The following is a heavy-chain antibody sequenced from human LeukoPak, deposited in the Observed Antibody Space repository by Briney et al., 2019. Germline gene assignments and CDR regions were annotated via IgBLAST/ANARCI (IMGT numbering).Heavy chain of an antibody. V-gene: IGHV4-59*12. CDR2: IYYSGST. CDR1: GGSISSYY. Sequence: SETLSLTCTVSGGSISSYYWSWIRQPPGKGLEWIGYIYYSGSTNYNPSLKSRVTISVDTSKNQFSLKLSSVTAADTAVYYCARGREFSRRWRTTVTTPLDYWGQGTLVTVSS. J-gene: IGHJ4*02. D-gene: IGHD4-17*01. CDR3: ARGREFSRRWRTTVTTPLDY.